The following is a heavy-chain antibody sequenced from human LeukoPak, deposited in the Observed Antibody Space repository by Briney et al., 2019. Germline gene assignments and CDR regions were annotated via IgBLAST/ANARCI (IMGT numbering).Heavy chain of an antibody. CDR2: LYHSGST. J-gene: IGHJ4*02. CDR1: GGSISTPGYY. V-gene: IGHV4-39*01. Sequence: SETLSLTCTVSGGSISTPGYYWGWIRQPPGKGLEWIGSLYHSGSTYYKPSLKSRATISVDKSKNQCSLKLRSVTAADAAVYYCARHALATVTDPSFDYWGQGTLVTVSS. CDR3: ARHALATVTDPSFDY. D-gene: IGHD2-21*02.